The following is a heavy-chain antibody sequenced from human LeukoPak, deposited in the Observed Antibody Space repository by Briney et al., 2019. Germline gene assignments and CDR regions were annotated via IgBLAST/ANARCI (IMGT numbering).Heavy chain of an antibody. CDR2: ISPDDSDT. CDR3: ARLERGYSDGPPDYYYYMDV. CDR1: GYSFTSYW. Sequence: GESLKISCKGSGYSFTSYWIGWVRQMPGKGLEWMGIISPDDSDTRYSPSFQGQVTISADKSISTAYLQWSSLKASDTAMYYCARLERGYSDGPPDYYYYMDVWGKGTTVTVSS. D-gene: IGHD5-18*01. V-gene: IGHV5-51*01. J-gene: IGHJ6*03.